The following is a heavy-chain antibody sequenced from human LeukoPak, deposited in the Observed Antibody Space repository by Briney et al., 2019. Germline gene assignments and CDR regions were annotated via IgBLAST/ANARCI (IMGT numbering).Heavy chain of an antibody. J-gene: IGHJ6*02. V-gene: IGHV1-69*13. CDR1: GGTFSSYA. D-gene: IGHD2-2*01. CDR2: IIPIFGTA. Sequence: SVEVSCKASGGTFSSYAISWVRQAPGQGLEWMGGIIPIFGTANYAQKFQGRVTITADESTSTAYMELSSLRSEDTAVYYCARRTQTASDIVVVPAANYYYGMDVWGQGTTVTVSS. CDR3: ARRTQTASDIVVVPAANYYYGMDV.